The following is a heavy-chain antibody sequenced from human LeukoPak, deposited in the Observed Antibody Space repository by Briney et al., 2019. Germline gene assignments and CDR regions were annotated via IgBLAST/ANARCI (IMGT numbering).Heavy chain of an antibody. D-gene: IGHD3-3*01. Sequence: GRSLRLSCAASGFTFSSYGMHWVRQAPGKGLEWVAVIWYDGSNKYYADSVKGRFTISRDNSKNTLYLQVNSLRAEDTAVYYCAKPPYDFWSGPYSGRGYYYYYMDVWGKGTTVTVSS. J-gene: IGHJ6*03. CDR2: IWYDGSNK. CDR3: AKPPYDFWSGPYSGRGYYYYYMDV. V-gene: IGHV3-33*06. CDR1: GFTFSSYG.